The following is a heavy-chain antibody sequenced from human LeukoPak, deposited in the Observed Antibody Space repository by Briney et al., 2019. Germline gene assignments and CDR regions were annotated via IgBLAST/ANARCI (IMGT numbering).Heavy chain of an antibody. CDR3: ARGLGASSFWFDP. CDR2: INPNTGGT. CDR1: GYTFTAYF. V-gene: IGHV1-2*02. D-gene: IGHD1-26*01. Sequence: GASVNVSCKASGYTFTAYFMQWVRQAPGQGLEWMGWINPNTGGTDCAQQFHGRVTMTWDTSSSTFYMELSRLTYDDTATYYCARGLGASSFWFDPWGQGTLVTVSS. J-gene: IGHJ5*02.